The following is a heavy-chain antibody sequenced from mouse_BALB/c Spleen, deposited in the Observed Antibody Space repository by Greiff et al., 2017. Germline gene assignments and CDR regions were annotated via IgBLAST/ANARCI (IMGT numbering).Heavy chain of an antibody. V-gene: IGHV1-5*01. Sequence: EVQLQQSGTVLARPGASVKMSCKASGYSFTSYWMHWVKQRPGQGLEWIGAIYPGTSDTSYNQKFKGKAKLTAVTSASTAYMELSSLTNEDSAVYYYTRLGYDNYADAMDYWGQGTSVTVSA. CDR2: IYPGTSDT. D-gene: IGHD2-10*02. CDR1: GYSFTSYW. J-gene: IGHJ4*01. CDR3: TRLGYDNYADAMDY.